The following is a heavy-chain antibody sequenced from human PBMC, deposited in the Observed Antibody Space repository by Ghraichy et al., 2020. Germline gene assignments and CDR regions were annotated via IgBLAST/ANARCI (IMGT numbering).Heavy chain of an antibody. D-gene: IGHD5-12*01. Sequence: SETLSLTCTVSGDSMRIYHWSWIRQPPGGALEWIGHVHDGGGTHYTSSLTSRLTISVDTSRNQFSLRLRYVTAADTAVYYCARGVEDTRRYDPFLFDLWGQGTLVTVSS. CDR3: ARGVEDTRRYDPFLFDL. CDR1: GDSMRIYH. CDR2: VHDGGGT. J-gene: IGHJ4*02. V-gene: IGHV4-59*01.